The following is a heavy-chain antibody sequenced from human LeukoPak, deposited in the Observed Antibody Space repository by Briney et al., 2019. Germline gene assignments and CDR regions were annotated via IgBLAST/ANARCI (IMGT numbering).Heavy chain of an antibody. D-gene: IGHD2-15*01. CDR1: GYFFTGFY. J-gene: IGHJ5*02. Sequence: ASVKVSCKAFGYFFTGFYIHWVRQAPGQGLERMGRMNPSNGNTDFAQNFQGRVTMTRDTSITTAYMELSSLTSDDTAVYYCTRDLGGSLAWFDPWGQGTLVTVSS. CDR2: MNPSNGNT. CDR3: TRDLGGSLAWFDP. V-gene: IGHV1-2*06.